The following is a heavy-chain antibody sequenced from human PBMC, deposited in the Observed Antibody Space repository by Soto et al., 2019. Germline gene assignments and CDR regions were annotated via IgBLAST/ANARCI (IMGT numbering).Heavy chain of an antibody. Sequence: QVQLQESGPGLVKPSGTLSLTCAVSGGSISTSNWWSWVRQPPGKWLEWIGEVYRTGSTNYNPSLESRLTISVDKSKNQFSLKLTSVTAADTAVYYCARARATIAAAAIFDCWGQGTLVTVSS. V-gene: IGHV4-4*02. D-gene: IGHD6-13*01. J-gene: IGHJ4*02. CDR3: ARARATIAAAAIFDC. CDR1: GGSISTSNW. CDR2: VYRTGST.